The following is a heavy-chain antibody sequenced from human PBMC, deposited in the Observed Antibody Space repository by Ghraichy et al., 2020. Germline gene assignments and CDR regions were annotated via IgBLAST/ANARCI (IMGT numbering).Heavy chain of an antibody. CDR1: GFTFSSYA. CDR2: ISGSGGST. Sequence: RGSLRLSCAASGFTFSSYAMSWVRQAPGKGLEWVSAISGSGGSTYYADSVKGRFTISRDNSKNTLYLQMNSLRAEDTAVYYCAKDSYSSSWYSYGMDVWGQGTTVTVSS. CDR3: AKDSYSSSWYSYGMDV. J-gene: IGHJ6*02. V-gene: IGHV3-23*01. D-gene: IGHD6-13*01.